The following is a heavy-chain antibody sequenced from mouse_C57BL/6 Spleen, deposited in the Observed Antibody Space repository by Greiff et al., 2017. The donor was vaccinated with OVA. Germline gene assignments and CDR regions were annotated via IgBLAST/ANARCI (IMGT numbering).Heavy chain of an antibody. CDR3: ARRGYDYDGYYFDY. Sequence: VQLVESGAELVKPGASVKMSCKASGYTFTTYPIEWMKQNHGKSLEWIGNFHPYNDDTKYNEKFKGKATLTVEKSSSTVYLELSRLTSDDSAVYYCARRGYDYDGYYFDYWGQGTTLTVSS. CDR2: FHPYNDDT. D-gene: IGHD2-4*01. J-gene: IGHJ2*01. V-gene: IGHV1-47*01. CDR1: GYTFTTYP.